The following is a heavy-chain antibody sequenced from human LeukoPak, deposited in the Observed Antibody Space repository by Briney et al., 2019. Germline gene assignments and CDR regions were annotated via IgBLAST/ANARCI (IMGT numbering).Heavy chain of an antibody. CDR1: GFTFSTYH. D-gene: IGHD3-10*01. CDR2: ISSTSRRL. V-gene: IGHV3-21*04. CDR3: ARASGFAGELDY. Sequence: GGSLRLSCAASGFTFSTYHMNWVRQAPGKGLEWVSSISSTSRRLYYAGSVKGRFTISRDNAENSLYLQMSSLRAEDTAVYYCARASGFAGELDYWGQGTLVIVSS. J-gene: IGHJ4*02.